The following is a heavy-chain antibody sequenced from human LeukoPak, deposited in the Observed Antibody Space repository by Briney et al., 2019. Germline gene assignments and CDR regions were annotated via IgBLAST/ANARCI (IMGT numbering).Heavy chain of an antibody. Sequence: GGSLSLSCAASGFTFSSYNMNWVRQAPGKGLEWVSSITSDSRHMYYADSVKGRFTISRDNAKNSLYLQMNSLRAEDAALYFCARDPYSGSYGPYYYYYMGVWGKGTTVTISS. D-gene: IGHD1-26*01. CDR3: ARDPYSGSYGPYYYYYMGV. CDR2: ITSDSRHM. J-gene: IGHJ6*03. CDR1: GFTFSSYN. V-gene: IGHV3-21*01.